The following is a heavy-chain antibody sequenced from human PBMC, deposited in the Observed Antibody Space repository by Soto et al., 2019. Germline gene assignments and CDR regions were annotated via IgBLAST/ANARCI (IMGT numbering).Heavy chain of an antibody. CDR2: IYPGDSDT. CDR1: GYSFTSYW. V-gene: IGHV5-51*01. D-gene: IGHD3-10*01. J-gene: IGHJ6*02. Sequence: GESLKISCKGSGYSFTSYWIGWVRQMPGKGLEWMGIIYPGDSDTRYSPSFQGQVTISADKSISTAYLQWSSLKASDTAMYYCARRSGHQASKELKYGSGSMDVWGQGTTVTVSS. CDR3: ARRSGHQASKELKYGSGSMDV.